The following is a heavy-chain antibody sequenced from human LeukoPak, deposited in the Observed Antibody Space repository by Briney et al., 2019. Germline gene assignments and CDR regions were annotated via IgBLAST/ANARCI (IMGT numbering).Heavy chain of an antibody. CDR1: GFTFGSYD. CDR2: ISHDGNKR. CDR3: AKGSTNTLDK. V-gene: IGHV3-30*18. Sequence: GTSLRLSCAASGFTFGSYDLHWVRQAPGKGLEWVALISHDGNKRYYGDSAKGRFAISRDDSKNSLYLQMNSLRPEDTAVYYCAKGSTNTLDKCGQGTLVTVSS. J-gene: IGHJ4*02. D-gene: IGHD2-8*01.